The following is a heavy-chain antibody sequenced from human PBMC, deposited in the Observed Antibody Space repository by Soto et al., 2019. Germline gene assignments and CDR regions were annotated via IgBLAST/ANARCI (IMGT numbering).Heavy chain of an antibody. J-gene: IGHJ5*02. CDR2: ISYDGSNK. CDR1: GFTFSSYG. V-gene: IGHV3-30*18. CDR3: AKGFKSSGWS. D-gene: IGHD6-19*01. Sequence: QVQLVESGGGVVQPGRSLRLSCAAAGFTFSSYGMHWVRQAPGKGLEWVAVISYDGSNKYYADSVKGRFTISRDNSKNTLYLQMNSLRAEDTAVYYCAKGFKSSGWSWGQGTLVTVSS.